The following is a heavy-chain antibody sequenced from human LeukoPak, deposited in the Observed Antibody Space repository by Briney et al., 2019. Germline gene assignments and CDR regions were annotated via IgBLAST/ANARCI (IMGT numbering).Heavy chain of an antibody. CDR1: GGSFSGYY. CDR3: ARGPSLIY. CDR2: INHSGST. Sequence: SETLSLTCAVYGGSFSGYYWSWIRQPPGKGLEWIGEINHSGSTNYKPSLKSRVTISVDTSKNQFSLKLSSVTAADTAVYYCARGPSLIYWGQGTLVTVSS. V-gene: IGHV4-34*01. J-gene: IGHJ4*02.